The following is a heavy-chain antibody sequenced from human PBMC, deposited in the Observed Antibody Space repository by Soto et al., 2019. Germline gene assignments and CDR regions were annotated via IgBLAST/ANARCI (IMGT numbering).Heavy chain of an antibody. J-gene: IGHJ4*02. CDR1: GGTFSSYS. V-gene: IGHV1-69*01. CDR3: ARDGGRHSGGTDY. D-gene: IGHD1-26*01. Sequence: QVQLVQSGAEVKNPGSSVKVSCKASGGTFSSYSINWVRQAPGQGLEWMGEIIPIFGTANYAQKFQGRVTITADESTSTAYMELSCLRSEDTAVYYCARDGGRHSGGTDYWGQGTLVTVSS. CDR2: IIPIFGTA.